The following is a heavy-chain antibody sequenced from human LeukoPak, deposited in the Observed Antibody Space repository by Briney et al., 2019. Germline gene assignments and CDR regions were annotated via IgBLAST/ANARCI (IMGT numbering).Heavy chain of an antibody. D-gene: IGHD2-21*02. CDR2: IFTDGSTT. Sequence: GGSLRLSCVASEFDFFSYGMQWVRQAPGKGLVWVSRIFTDGSTTSYADSVKGRFTISRDNAKNTLYLEMKSLRVEDTAVYYCARELPREVTLDSWGQGTLVPVSP. V-gene: IGHV3-74*01. J-gene: IGHJ5*01. CDR1: EFDFFSYG. CDR3: ARELPREVTLDS.